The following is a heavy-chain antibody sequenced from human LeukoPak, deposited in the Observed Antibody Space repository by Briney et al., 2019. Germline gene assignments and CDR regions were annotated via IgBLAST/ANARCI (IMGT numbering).Heavy chain of an antibody. CDR1: EFTFSNYG. CDR2: IRYDESNE. J-gene: IGHJ4*02. D-gene: IGHD1-14*01. CDR3: AKSRSPGFDY. Sequence: GGSLRLSCAASEFTFSNYGMHWVRQAPGKGLEWVAFIRYDESNEYYADSVKGRFTISRDNSKNTLYLQMNSLRAEDTAVYYCAKSRSPGFDYWGQGTLVTVSS. V-gene: IGHV3-30*02.